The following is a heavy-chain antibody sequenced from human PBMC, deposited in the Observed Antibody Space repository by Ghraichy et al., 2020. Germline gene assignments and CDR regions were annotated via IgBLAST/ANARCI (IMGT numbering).Heavy chain of an antibody. J-gene: IGHJ4*02. CDR3: ARFPHLTYDFWRPFDY. D-gene: IGHD3-3*01. CDR2: INHSGST. CDR1: GGSFSGYY. Sequence: SETLSLTCAVYGGSFSGYYWSWIRQPPGKGLEWIGEINHSGSTNYNPSLKSRVTISVDTSKNQFSLKLSSVTAADTAVYYCARFPHLTYDFWRPFDYWGQGTLVTVSS. V-gene: IGHV4-34*01.